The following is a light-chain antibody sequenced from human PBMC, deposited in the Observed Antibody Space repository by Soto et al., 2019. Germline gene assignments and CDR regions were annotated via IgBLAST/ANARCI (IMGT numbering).Light chain of an antibody. CDR3: LLSYSGAHVV. CDR2: HTT. J-gene: IGLJ2*01. Sequence: QAVVTQEPSLTVSPGGTVTLTCGSSTGAVTSGHYPYWFQQKPGQAPRTLIYHTTNKLSWTPARFSGSLLGGKAALTLSGAQPEDEAEYYCLLSYSGAHVVFGGGTKVTV. CDR1: TGAVTSGHY. V-gene: IGLV7-46*01.